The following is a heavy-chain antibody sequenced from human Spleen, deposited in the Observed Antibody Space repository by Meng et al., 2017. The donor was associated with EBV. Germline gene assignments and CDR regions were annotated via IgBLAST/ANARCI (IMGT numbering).Heavy chain of an antibody. CDR1: GGSFTDYY. Sequence: QAQLQRWGAGLLKPSETLSLTCAANGGSFTDYYWSWIRQSPGKGLEWIGEINHRGSTNYKPSLKSRVTISVDTSKNQFSLNLTSVTAADTAVYYCARGMVAAASLDWWGQGTLVTVSS. J-gene: IGHJ4*02. D-gene: IGHD2-2*01. CDR2: INHRGST. CDR3: ARGMVAAASLDW. V-gene: IGHV4-34*01.